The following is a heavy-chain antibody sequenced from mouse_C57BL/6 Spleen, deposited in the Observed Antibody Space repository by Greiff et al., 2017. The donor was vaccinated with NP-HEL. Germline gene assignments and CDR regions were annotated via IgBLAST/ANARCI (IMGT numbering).Heavy chain of an antibody. CDR1: GYAFSSSW. Sequence: VQLQQSGPELVKPGASVKISCKASGYAFSSSWMNWVKQRPGKGLEWIGRLYPGDGDTNYNGKFKGKATLTADKSSSTAYMQLSSLTSEDSAVYFCARSDYGSSYEGYWGQGTTLTVSS. CDR3: ARSDYGSSYEGY. J-gene: IGHJ2*01. D-gene: IGHD1-1*01. CDR2: LYPGDGDT. V-gene: IGHV1-82*01.